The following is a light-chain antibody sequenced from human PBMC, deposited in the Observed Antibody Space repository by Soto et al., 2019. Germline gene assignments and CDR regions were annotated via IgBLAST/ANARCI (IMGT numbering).Light chain of an antibody. V-gene: IGKV3-15*01. J-gene: IGKJ4*01. CDR1: QSVGNN. CDR3: XXXXXWPXT. CDR2: ATS. Sequence: EIVVTQSPATLSVSPGERATLSCRASQSVGNNFAWYQQKPGQAPRLLIFATSTRATGVPARFSGSGSGTEFTLTXXXXQXXXXXXXXXXXXXXWPXTFGGGAKVEIE.